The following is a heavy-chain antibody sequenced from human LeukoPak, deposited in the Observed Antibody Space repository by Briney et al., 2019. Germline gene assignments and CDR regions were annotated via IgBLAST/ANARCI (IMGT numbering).Heavy chain of an antibody. CDR3: ASGRQLGY. CDR2: IKEDGSEK. J-gene: IGHJ4*02. CDR1: GFTFSNYW. V-gene: IGHV3-7*01. D-gene: IGHD6-13*01. Sequence: GGSLRFSCAASGFTFSNYWMSWVRQAPGKGLEWVANIKEDGSEKYYVDSVKGRFTISRDNARNSLYLQMNSLRAEDTAVYYCASGRQLGYWGQGTLVTVSS.